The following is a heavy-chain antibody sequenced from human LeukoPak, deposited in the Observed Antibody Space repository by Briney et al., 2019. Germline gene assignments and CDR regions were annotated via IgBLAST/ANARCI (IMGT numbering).Heavy chain of an antibody. CDR1: GYSISSGYY. Sequence: SETLSLTCTVSGYSISSGYYWGWIRQPPGKGLEWIGSIYHSGSTYYNPSLKSRVTISVDTSKNQFSLKLSSVTAADTAVYYCARGYCSGGSCYFFHWFDPWGQGTLVTVSS. V-gene: IGHV4-38-2*02. CDR3: ARGYCSGGSCYFFHWFDP. D-gene: IGHD2-15*01. J-gene: IGHJ5*02. CDR2: IYHSGST.